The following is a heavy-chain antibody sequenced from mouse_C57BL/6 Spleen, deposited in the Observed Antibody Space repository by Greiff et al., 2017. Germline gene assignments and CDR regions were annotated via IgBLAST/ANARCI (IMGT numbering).Heavy chain of an antibody. CDR2: IYWDDDK. Sequence: QVTLKECGPGILQSSQTLSLTCSFSGFSLSTSGMGVSWIRQPSGKGLEWLAHIYWDDDKRYNPSLKSRHTISKDTSRNQVFLKITSVDTADTATYYCARHYYGSSYVGFAYWGQGTLVTVSA. J-gene: IGHJ3*01. V-gene: IGHV8-12*01. CDR1: GFSLSTSGMG. CDR3: ARHYYGSSYVGFAY. D-gene: IGHD1-1*01.